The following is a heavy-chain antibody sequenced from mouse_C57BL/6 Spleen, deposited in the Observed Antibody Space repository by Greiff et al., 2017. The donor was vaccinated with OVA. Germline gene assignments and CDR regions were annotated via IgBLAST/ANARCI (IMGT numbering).Heavy chain of an antibody. Sequence: VQLQQSGPELVKPGASVKMSCKASGYTFTDYNMHWVKQSHGTSLEWIGYINPNNGGNSFNQKFKGKATLTVTKSSSTADMELRSLTSEDAAVYYCARSEGPYYARDYWGQGTSVTVAS. CDR1: GYTFTDYN. V-gene: IGHV1-22*01. D-gene: IGHD3-3*01. CDR2: INPNNGGN. J-gene: IGHJ4*01. CDR3: ARSEGPYYARDY.